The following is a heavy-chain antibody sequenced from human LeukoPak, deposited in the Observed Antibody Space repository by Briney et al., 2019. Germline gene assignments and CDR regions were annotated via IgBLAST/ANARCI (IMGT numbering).Heavy chain of an antibody. D-gene: IGHD5-12*01. V-gene: IGHV1-8*03. CDR2: MNPNSGST. J-gene: IGHJ4*02. CDR1: GYTFTRYD. CDR3: ARGRSTGYPYYFEY. Sequence: GASVTVSRKFSGYTFTRYDFNWLRQPPAPGLGGMGGMNPNSGSTGCAQKFQGRVTITRNTSISTAYMELSGLRAEDTAVYYCARGRSTGYPYYFEYWGQGTLVTVSS.